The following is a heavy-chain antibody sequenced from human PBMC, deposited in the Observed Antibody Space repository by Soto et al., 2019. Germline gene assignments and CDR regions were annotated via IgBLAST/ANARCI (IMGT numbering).Heavy chain of an antibody. CDR2: IDHNGVT. J-gene: IGHJ6*02. V-gene: IGHV4-4*02. Sequence: SETLSLTCAVSGDSISSSKWWTWVRQTPKKGLEWIGKIDHNGVTNYNPSLEGRVTISKDNSKDQLSLKLTSVTAADSAMYYCVRMNRDYYYYGMDVWGQGAPVTVSS. CDR1: GDSISSSKW. CDR3: VRMNRDYYYYGMDV.